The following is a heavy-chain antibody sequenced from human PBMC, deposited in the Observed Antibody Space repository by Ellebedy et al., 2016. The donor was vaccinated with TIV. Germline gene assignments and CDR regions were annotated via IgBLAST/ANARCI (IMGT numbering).Heavy chain of an antibody. V-gene: IGHV5-51*01. D-gene: IGHD3-22*01. CDR1: RYSFTNYW. J-gene: IGHJ4*02. CDR2: IYPGDSDT. CDR3: ARLAPRDYYDSSGFPRGYFDY. Sequence: GESLKISXKGSRYSFTNYWIVWVRQRPGKGLEWMGIIYPGDSDTRYRPSFQGHVTISADKSFNTAYVQWSSLKASDTAMYYCARLAPRDYYDSSGFPRGYFDYWGQGTLVTVSS.